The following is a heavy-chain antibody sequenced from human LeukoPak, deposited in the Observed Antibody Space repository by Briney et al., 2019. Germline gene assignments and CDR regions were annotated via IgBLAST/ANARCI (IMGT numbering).Heavy chain of an antibody. CDR1: GFTFRDSW. CDR3: ARYGQLGY. V-gene: IGHV3-7*01. CDR2: IKEDGSEK. D-gene: IGHD3-10*01. Sequence: GSLRLSCAASGFTFRDSWMSWVRQAPGMGLEWVAHIKEDGSEKYYVDSVKGRFTISRDNAENLLYLQMNSLRAEDTAVYYCARYGQLGYWGQGTLVTVSP. J-gene: IGHJ4*02.